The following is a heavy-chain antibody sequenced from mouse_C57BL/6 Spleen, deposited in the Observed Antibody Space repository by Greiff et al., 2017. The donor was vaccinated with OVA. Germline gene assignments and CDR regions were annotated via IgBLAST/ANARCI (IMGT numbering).Heavy chain of an antibody. CDR1: GYTFTDHT. V-gene: IGHV1-78*01. Sequence: VQLQQSDAELVKPGASVKISCKVSGYTFTDHTIHWMKQRPEQGLEWIGYIYPRDGSTKYNEKFMGKATLTADKSSSTAYMQLNSLTSEDSAGYFCARYDGYRGYFDYWGQGTTLTVSS. CDR2: IYPRDGST. D-gene: IGHD2-3*01. CDR3: ARYDGYRGYFDY. J-gene: IGHJ2*01.